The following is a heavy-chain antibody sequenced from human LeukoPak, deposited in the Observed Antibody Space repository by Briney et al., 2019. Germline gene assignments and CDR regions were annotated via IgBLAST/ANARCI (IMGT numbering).Heavy chain of an antibody. Sequence: GGSLRLSCAVSGFTFSSYVMSWVRQAPGKGLEWVSAISGGSTYYADSVKGRFTISRDNSKDTLYLQMNSLRAEDTAVYYCAKEHYDFWSGYYGYWGQGTLVTVSS. V-gene: IGHV3-23*01. CDR1: GFTFSSYV. CDR2: ISGGST. CDR3: AKEHYDFWSGYYGY. J-gene: IGHJ4*02. D-gene: IGHD3-3*01.